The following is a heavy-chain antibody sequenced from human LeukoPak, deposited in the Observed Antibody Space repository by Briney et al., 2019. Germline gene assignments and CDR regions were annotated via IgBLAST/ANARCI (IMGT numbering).Heavy chain of an antibody. J-gene: IGHJ4*02. V-gene: IGHV4-61*01. Sequence: SETLSLTCIVSDGSVSSGSYYWSWIRQPPGKGLEWIGYIYYSGRTNYSPSLKSRVTISLDTSKNQFSLKLNSVTAADTAVYYCARSSYSGTYPGGYWGQGTLVTVSS. CDR3: ARSSYSGTYPGGY. D-gene: IGHD1-26*01. CDR1: DGSVSSGSYY. CDR2: IYYSGRT.